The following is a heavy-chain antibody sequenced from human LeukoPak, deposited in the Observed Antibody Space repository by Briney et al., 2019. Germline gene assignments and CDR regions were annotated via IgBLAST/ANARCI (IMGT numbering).Heavy chain of an antibody. V-gene: IGHV4-59*01. CDR3: ARGGDYGDLRYFDY. J-gene: IGHJ4*02. CDR2: IYYRGST. CDR1: GGSINNYC. Sequence: SETLSLTCTVSGGSINNYCWSWIRQPPGKGLEWIGYIYYRGSTNYNPSLKSRVTFSVDTSKNQFSLKLNSVTAADTAVYYCARGGDYGDLRYFDYWGQGTLVTVSS. D-gene: IGHD4-17*01.